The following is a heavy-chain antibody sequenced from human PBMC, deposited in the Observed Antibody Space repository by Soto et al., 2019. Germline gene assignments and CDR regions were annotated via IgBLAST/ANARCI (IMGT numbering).Heavy chain of an antibody. V-gene: IGHV4-34*01. Sequence: SETLSLTCAVYGGSFSGYYWSWIRQPPGKGLEWIGEINHSGSTNYNPSLKSRVTISVDTSKNQFSLKLSSVTAADTAVYYCARRRDTDLVVPAAPVDVCGKGNTVTVSS. D-gene: IGHD2-2*01. CDR1: GGSFSGYY. CDR3: ARRRDTDLVVPAAPVDV. CDR2: INHSGST. J-gene: IGHJ6*04.